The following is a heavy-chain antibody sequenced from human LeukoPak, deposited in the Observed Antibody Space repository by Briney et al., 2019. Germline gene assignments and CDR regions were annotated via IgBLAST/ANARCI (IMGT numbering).Heavy chain of an antibody. D-gene: IGHD5-12*01. Sequence: ASVKVSCKASGYTFTSYDINWVRQAPGQGLEWMGWMNPNSGNTGYAQKFQGRVTMTRNTSISTAYMELSSLRSEDTAVYYCASLHLSGYDDYGMDVWGQGTTVTVSS. CDR2: MNPNSGNT. CDR1: GYTFTSYD. CDR3: ASLHLSGYDDYGMDV. V-gene: IGHV1-8*01. J-gene: IGHJ6*02.